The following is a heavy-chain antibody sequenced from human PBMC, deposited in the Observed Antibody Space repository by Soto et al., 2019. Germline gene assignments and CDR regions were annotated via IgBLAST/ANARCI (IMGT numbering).Heavy chain of an antibody. J-gene: IGHJ5*02. V-gene: IGHV3-21*01. CDR2: ISSSGNYI. D-gene: IGHD3-10*01. CDR1: GFTFSSYS. CDR3: ATNPISGAGSYPRTDWFDP. Sequence: EVQLVESGGGLVKPGGSLRLSCAASGFTFSSYSMNWVRQAPGKGLEWVSSISSSGNYIYYADSVKGRFTISRDNAKHPLYLQRNGLRAEATAVYHCATNPISGAGSYPRTDWFDPWGQGTLVTVSS.